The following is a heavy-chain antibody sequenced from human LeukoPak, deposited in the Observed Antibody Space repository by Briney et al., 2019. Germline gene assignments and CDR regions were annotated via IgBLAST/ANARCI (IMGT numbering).Heavy chain of an antibody. V-gene: IGHV3-23*01. CDR3: AKDPAVVVAARFDY. CDR2: ISGSGGST. J-gene: IGHJ4*02. Sequence: GGSLRLSCAASGFTFSSYATSWVRQAPGKGLEWVSAISGSGGSTYYADSVKGRFTISRDNSKNTLYLQMNSLRAEDTAVYYCAKDPAVVVAARFDYWGQGTLVTVSS. CDR1: GFTFSSYA. D-gene: IGHD2-15*01.